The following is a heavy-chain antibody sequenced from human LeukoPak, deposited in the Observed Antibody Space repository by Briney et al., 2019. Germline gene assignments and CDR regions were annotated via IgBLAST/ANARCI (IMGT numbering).Heavy chain of an antibody. CDR2: ISSSGSTI. CDR1: GFTFSSYE. V-gene: IGHV3-48*03. J-gene: IGHJ4*02. CDR3: ARDQVVVAATFDY. D-gene: IGHD2-15*01. Sequence: GWSLRLSCAASGFTFSSYEMNWVRQAAGKGLEWVSYISSSGSTIYYADSVKGRFTISRDNAKNSLYLQMNSLRAEDTAVYYCARDQVVVAATFDYWGQGTLVTVSS.